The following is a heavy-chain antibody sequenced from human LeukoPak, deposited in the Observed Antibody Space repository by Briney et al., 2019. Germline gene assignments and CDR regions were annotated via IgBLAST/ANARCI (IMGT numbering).Heavy chain of an antibody. CDR1: GVSISSGGYS. CDR2: IYHSGST. D-gene: IGHD2-15*01. V-gene: IGHV4-30-2*01. J-gene: IGHJ5*02. CDR3: ARRNCSGGSCLFDP. Sequence: SQTLSLTCAVSGVSISSGGYSWSWIRQPPGKGLEWIGYIYHSGSTYYNPSLKSRVTISVDRSKNQFSLKLSSVTAADTAVYYCARRNCSGGSCLFDPWGQGTLVTVSS.